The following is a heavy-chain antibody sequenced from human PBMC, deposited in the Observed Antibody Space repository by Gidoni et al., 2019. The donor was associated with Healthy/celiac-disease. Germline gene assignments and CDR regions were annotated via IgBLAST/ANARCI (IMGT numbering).Heavy chain of an antibody. D-gene: IGHD4-4*01. CDR3: ARDWLAGYSNYPGSGEQYGMDV. J-gene: IGHJ6*02. CDR1: GFTFSSYG. Sequence: QVQLVESGGGVVPGRSLRLSCAASGFTFSSYGMHWVRQAPGKGLEWVAVIWYDGSNKYYADSVKGRFTISRDNSKNTLYLQMNSLRAEDTAVYYCARDWLAGYSNYPGSGEQYGMDVWGQGTTVTVSS. V-gene: IGHV3-33*01. CDR2: IWYDGSNK.